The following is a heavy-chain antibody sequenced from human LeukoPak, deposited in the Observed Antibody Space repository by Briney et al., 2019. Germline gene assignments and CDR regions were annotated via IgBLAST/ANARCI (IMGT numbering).Heavy chain of an antibody. CDR2: IKPSSGDT. CDR3: ARKSAGFLTA. Sequence: ASVKVSCKASGYTFTGDQIYWLRQAPGQGLEWVGWIKPSSGDTLYEQKFQGSVTMTRDQSISSAYMELSSLRSDDTAVYYCARKSAGFLTAWGQGTLVTVSS. D-gene: IGHD2/OR15-2a*01. CDR1: GYTFTGDQ. J-gene: IGHJ5*02. V-gene: IGHV1-2*02.